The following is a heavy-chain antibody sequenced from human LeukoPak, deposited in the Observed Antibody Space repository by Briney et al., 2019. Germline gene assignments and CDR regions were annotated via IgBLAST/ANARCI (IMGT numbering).Heavy chain of an antibody. D-gene: IGHD3-3*01. V-gene: IGHV4-39*01. J-gene: IGHJ1*01. CDR3: ARQVFLEWLFHPTHPFQH. CDR2: IYYSGST. Sequence: PSETLSLTCTVSSGSITSISYYWGWTRQPPGKGLEWIGRIYYSGSTYYNPSLKSRVTISVDTSKNQFSLKLSSVTAADPAVYYCARQVFLEWLFHPTHPFQHWGQGTLVTVSS. CDR1: SGSITSISYY.